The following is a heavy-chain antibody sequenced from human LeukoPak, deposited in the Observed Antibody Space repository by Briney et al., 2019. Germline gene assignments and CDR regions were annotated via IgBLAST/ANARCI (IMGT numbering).Heavy chain of an antibody. Sequence: PGGSLRLSCEASGFTFSNYYMSWIRQAPGKGLEWVSHIKGNGATTYYADSVRGRFTISRDNAKNSLFLQMNSLRVDDTATYYCARAGEMRYMDVWGKGTAVAVS. CDR1: GFTFSNYY. CDR2: IKGNGATT. J-gene: IGHJ6*03. V-gene: IGHV3-11*01. CDR3: ARAGEMRYMDV. D-gene: IGHD5-24*01.